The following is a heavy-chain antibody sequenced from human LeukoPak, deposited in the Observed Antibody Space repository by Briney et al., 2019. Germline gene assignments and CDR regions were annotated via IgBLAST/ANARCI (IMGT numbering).Heavy chain of an antibody. CDR3: ARGASVVAGSDDVFDI. CDR1: GFTFEDYA. J-gene: IGHJ3*02. D-gene: IGHD6-19*01. Sequence: GGSLRLSCTASGFTFEDYAMHWVRQAPGKGLEWVSHITWDGGSAFYLDSVKGRFTLSRDNRKNSLYLQMNSLRADDTAVYYCARGASVVAGSDDVFDIWGQGTMVTVSS. CDR2: ITWDGGSA. V-gene: IGHV3-43D*03.